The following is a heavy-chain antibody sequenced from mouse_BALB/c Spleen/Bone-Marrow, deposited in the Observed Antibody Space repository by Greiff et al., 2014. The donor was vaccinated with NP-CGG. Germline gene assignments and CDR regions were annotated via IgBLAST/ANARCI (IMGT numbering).Heavy chain of an antibody. Sequence: LQESGPGLVAPSQSLSITCTVSGFSLTSYGVHWVRQPPGKGLEWLGVIWAGGSTNYNSALMSRLSISKDNSKSQVFLKMNSLQTDDTAMYYCARYYLYAMDYWGQGTSVTVSS. J-gene: IGHJ4*01. CDR2: IWAGGST. CDR1: GFSLTSYG. CDR3: ARYYLYAMDY. D-gene: IGHD1-1*02. V-gene: IGHV2-9*02.